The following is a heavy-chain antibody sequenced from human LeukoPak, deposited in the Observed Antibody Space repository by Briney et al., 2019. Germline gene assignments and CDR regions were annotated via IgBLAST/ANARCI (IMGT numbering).Heavy chain of an antibody. CDR2: ISWNSGSI. J-gene: IGHJ4*02. V-gene: IGHV3-9*01. Sequence: SLRLSCAASGFTFDDYAMHWVRQAPGKGLEWVSGISWNSGSIGYADSVKVRFTISRDNAKNSLYLQMNSLRAEDTAVYYCTRGHMVRGVKFDDYWGQGTLVTVSS. CDR1: GFTFDDYA. CDR3: TRGHMVRGVKFDDY. D-gene: IGHD3-10*01.